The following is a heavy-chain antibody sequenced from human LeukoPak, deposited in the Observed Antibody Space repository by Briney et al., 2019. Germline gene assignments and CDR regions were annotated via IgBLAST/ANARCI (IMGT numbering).Heavy chain of an antibody. CDR1: GGTFSSYA. J-gene: IGHJ4*02. D-gene: IGHD1-1*01. CDR3: ARGTSYNWNDDPFDY. V-gene: IGHV1-69*13. Sequence: GASVKVSCKASGGTFSSYAISWVRQAPGQGLEWMGGIIPIFGTANYAQKFQGRVTITADESTSTAYMELSSLRSEDTAVYYRARGTSYNWNDDPFDYWGQGTLVTVSS. CDR2: IIPIFGTA.